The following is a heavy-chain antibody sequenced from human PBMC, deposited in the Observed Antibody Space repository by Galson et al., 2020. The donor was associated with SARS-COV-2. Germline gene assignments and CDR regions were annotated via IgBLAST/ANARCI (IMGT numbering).Heavy chain of an antibody. CDR1: GFTFSSYG. D-gene: IGHD3-10*01. CDR2: ISYDGSNK. CDR3: AKEQVRGAGSYYPDY. V-gene: IGHV3-30*18. Sequence: GGSLRLSCAASGFTFSSYGMHWVRQAPGKGLEWVAVISYDGSNKYYADSVKGRFTISRDNSKNTLYLQMNSLRAEDTAVYYCAKEQVRGAGSYYPDYWGQGTLVTVYS. J-gene: IGHJ4*02.